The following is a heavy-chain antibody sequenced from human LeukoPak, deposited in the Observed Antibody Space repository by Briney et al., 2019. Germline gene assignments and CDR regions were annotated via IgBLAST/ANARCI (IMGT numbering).Heavy chain of an antibody. J-gene: IGHJ4*02. V-gene: IGHV3-48*02. Sequence: TGGSLRLSCAASGFTFSTYSINWVRQAPGKGLQWVSYISESGAAIYYADSVKGRFTISRDNAKNSVYLQMNSLRDGDTAVYYCARDSGTSFDYWGQGNLVTVSS. CDR3: ARDSGTSFDY. D-gene: IGHD1-1*01. CDR2: ISESGAAI. CDR1: GFTFSTYS.